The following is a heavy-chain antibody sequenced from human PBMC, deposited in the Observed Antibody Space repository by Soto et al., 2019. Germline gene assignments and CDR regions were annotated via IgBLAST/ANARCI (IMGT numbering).Heavy chain of an antibody. D-gene: IGHD3-10*01. V-gene: IGHV4-59*08. CDR1: GGSISSYY. Sequence: PSETLSLTCTVSGGSISSYYWSWIRQPPGKGLEWIGYIYYSGSTNYNPSLKSRVTISVDTSKNQFSLKLSSVTAADTAVYYCARRNPSRYYGSGSYLDYWGQGTLVTVSS. CDR3: ARRNPSRYYGSGSYLDY. J-gene: IGHJ4*02. CDR2: IYYSGST.